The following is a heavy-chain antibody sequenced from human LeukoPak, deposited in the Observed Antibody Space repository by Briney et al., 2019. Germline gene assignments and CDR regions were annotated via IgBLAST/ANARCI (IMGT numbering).Heavy chain of an antibody. CDR3: AKHGPSIAARGYFDY. D-gene: IGHD6-6*01. CDR1: GFTFSSYG. Sequence: GGSLRLSCAASGFTFSSYGMHWVRQAPGKGLEWVSAISGSGGSTYYADSVKGRFTISRDNSKNTLYLQMNSLRAEDTAVYYCAKHGPSIAARGYFDYWGQGTLVTVSS. V-gene: IGHV3-23*01. J-gene: IGHJ4*02. CDR2: ISGSGGST.